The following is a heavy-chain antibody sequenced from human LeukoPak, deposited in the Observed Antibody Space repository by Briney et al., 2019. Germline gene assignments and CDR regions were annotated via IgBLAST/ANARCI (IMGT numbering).Heavy chain of an antibody. V-gene: IGHV3-23*01. J-gene: IGHJ4*02. CDR1: GFTFSSYA. D-gene: IGHD3-10*01. CDR2: ISGSGGST. CDR3: ARDMSQGSGSYFDY. Sequence: PGGSLRLSCAASGFTFSSYAMSWVRQAPGKGLEWVSAISGSGGSTYYADSVKGRFTISRDNSKNTLYLQMNSLRAEDTAVYYCARDMSQGSGSYFDYWGQGTLVTVSS.